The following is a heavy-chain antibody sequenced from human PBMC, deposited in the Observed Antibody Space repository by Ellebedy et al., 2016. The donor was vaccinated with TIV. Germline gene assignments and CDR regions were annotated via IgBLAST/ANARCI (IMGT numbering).Heavy chain of an antibody. J-gene: IGHJ6*02. Sequence: SVKVSCXASGFTFTSSAVQWVRQARGQRLEWIGWIVVGSGNTNYAQKFQERVTITRDMSTSTAYMELSSLRSEDTAVYYCAADSSITFGGVIVMWGMDVWGQGTTVTVSS. CDR3: AADSSITFGGVIVMWGMDV. D-gene: IGHD3-16*02. CDR1: GFTFTSSA. CDR2: IVVGSGNT. V-gene: IGHV1-58*01.